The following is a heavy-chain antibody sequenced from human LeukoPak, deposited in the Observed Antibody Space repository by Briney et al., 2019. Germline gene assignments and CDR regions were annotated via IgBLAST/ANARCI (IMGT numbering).Heavy chain of an antibody. Sequence: GGSLRLSCAASGFTFSSYGMHWVRQAPGKGLEWVSYISSSGSTIYYADSVKGRFTISRDNAKNSLYLQMNSLRAEDTAVYYCAELGITMIGGVWGKGTTVTIFS. V-gene: IGHV3-48*04. CDR1: GFTFSSYG. D-gene: IGHD3-10*02. CDR3: AELGITMIGGV. CDR2: ISSSGSTI. J-gene: IGHJ6*04.